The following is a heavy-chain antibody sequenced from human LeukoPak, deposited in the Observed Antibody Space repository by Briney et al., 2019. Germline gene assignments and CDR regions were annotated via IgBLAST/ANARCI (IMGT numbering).Heavy chain of an antibody. V-gene: IGHV1-69*13. D-gene: IGHD3-10*01. J-gene: IGHJ4*02. Sequence: GASVKVSCEASGYIFTNYAINWMRQAPGQGLEWMGGIIPIFGTANYAQKFQGRVTITADEYTSTAYMELSSLRSEDTAVYYCARDLGYYGSGSLDYWGQGTLVTVSS. CDR2: IIPIFGTA. CDR1: GYIFTNYA. CDR3: ARDLGYYGSGSLDY.